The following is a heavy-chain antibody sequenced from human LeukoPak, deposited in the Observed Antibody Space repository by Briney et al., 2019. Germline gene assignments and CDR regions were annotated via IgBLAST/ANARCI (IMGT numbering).Heavy chain of an antibody. V-gene: IGHV3-30-3*01. D-gene: IGHD3-10*01. CDR2: ISYDGSNK. CDR1: GFIFSSYA. Sequence: GGSLRLSCAASGFIFSSYAMHWVRQAPGKGLEWVAVISYDGSNKYYADSVKGRFTISRDNSKNTLYLQMNSLRAEDTAVYYCARGAKGSMVRGVIISASNWGQGTLVTVSS. J-gene: IGHJ4*02. CDR3: ARGAKGSMVRGVIISASN.